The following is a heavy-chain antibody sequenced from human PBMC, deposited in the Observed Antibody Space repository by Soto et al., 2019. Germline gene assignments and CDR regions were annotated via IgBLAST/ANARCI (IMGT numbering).Heavy chain of an antibody. CDR2: IYYSGST. D-gene: IGHD3-22*01. CDR3: ASTGGPKPRIVVENGMDV. V-gene: IGHV4-31*03. CDR1: GGSISSGGYY. J-gene: IGHJ6*01. Sequence: QVQLQESGPGLVKPSQTLSLTCTVSGGSISSGGYYWSWIRQHPGKGLEWVGYIYYSGSTYYNPSLESRVTISVDTSKNQVALKLSSVTAADTAVYYCASTGGPKPRIVVENGMDVWGQGTTVTVSS.